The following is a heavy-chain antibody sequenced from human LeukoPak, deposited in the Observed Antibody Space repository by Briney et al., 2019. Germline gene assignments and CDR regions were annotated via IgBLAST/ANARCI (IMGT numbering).Heavy chain of an antibody. CDR1: GGSISSYY. V-gene: IGHV4-34*01. CDR2: INHSGST. CDR3: ARTTLTGYYTGLDY. J-gene: IGHJ4*02. Sequence: SETLSLTCTVSGGSISSYYWSWIRQPPGKGLEWIGEINHSGSTNYNPSLKSRVTISVDTSKNQFSLKLSSVTAADTAVYYCARTTLTGYYTGLDYWGQGTLVTVSS. D-gene: IGHD3-9*01.